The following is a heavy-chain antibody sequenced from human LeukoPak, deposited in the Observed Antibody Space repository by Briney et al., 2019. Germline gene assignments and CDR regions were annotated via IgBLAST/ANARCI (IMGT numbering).Heavy chain of an antibody. CDR3: ASWDIVATTFQYFDY. V-gene: IGHV1-2*02. CDR2: INPNSGGT. CDR1: GYTFTGYY. Sequence: ASVKVSCKASGYTFTGYYMHWARQAPGQGLEWMGWINPNSGGTNYAQKFQGRVTMTRDTSISTAYMELSRLRSDDTAVYYCASWDIVATTFQYFDYWGQGTLVTVSS. J-gene: IGHJ4*02. D-gene: IGHD5-12*01.